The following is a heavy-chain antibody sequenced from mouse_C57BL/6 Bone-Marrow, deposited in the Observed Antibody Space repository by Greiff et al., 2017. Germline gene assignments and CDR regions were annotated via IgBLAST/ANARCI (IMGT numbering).Heavy chain of an antibody. V-gene: IGHV5-12*01. Sequence: DVHLVESGGGLVQPGGSLKLSCAASGFTFSDYYMYWVRQTPEKRLEWVAYISNGGGSTYYPDNVKGRFNISRDNAKNTLYLQMIHLKSEDTAMYYCARHTSYGNYGAMDFWGRGPSVTVSS. J-gene: IGHJ4*01. CDR1: GFTFSDYY. CDR3: ARHTSYGNYGAMDF. D-gene: IGHD2-1*01. CDR2: ISNGGGST.